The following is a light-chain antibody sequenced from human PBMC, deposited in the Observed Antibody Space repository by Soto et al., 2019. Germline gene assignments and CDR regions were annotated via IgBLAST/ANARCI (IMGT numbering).Light chain of an antibody. CDR2: AAS. CDR1: EDIRNE. V-gene: IGKV1-6*02. Sequence: AIQMTQSPSSLSASVGDRVTITCRASEDIRNELAWYQQKPGKAPKLLIYAASTLQSGVPSRFRCSGSGTDFALTISSLQPEDFASYYCLQDYNYPRTFSQGTKVEIK. CDR3: LQDYNYPRT. J-gene: IGKJ1*01.